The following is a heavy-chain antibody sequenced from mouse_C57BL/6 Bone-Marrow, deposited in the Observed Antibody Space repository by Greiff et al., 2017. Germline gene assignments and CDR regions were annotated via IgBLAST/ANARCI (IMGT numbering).Heavy chain of an antibody. J-gene: IGHJ4*01. Sequence: EVKLVESGGDLVKPGGSLKLSCAASGFTFSSYGMSWVRQTPDKRLEWVATISSGGSYTYYPDSVKGRFTISRDNAKNTLYLQMSSLKSEDTAMYYCARHPLSDMDYWGQGTSVTVSS. CDR2: ISSGGSYT. CDR3: ARHPLSDMDY. V-gene: IGHV5-6*01. CDR1: GFTFSSYG. D-gene: IGHD6-2*01.